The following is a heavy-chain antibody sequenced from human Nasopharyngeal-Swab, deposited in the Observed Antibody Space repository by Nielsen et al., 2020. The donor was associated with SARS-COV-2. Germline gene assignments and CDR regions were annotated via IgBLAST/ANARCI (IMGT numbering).Heavy chain of an antibody. Sequence: RQAPGKGLEWIGEINHSGSTNYNPSLKSRVTISVDTSKNQFSLKLSSVTAADTAVYYCARDLNPNSSGWLPYYYYGMDVWGQGTTVTVSS. J-gene: IGHJ6*02. CDR2: INHSGST. V-gene: IGHV4-34*13. D-gene: IGHD6-19*01. CDR3: ARDLNPNSSGWLPYYYYGMDV.